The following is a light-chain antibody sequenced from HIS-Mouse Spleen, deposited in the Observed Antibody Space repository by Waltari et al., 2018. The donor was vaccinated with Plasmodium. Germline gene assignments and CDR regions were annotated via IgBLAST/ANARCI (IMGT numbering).Light chain of an antibody. J-gene: IGKJ1*01. CDR3: QQSYSTWT. CDR2: AAS. Sequence: DIQMTQPPSSLSASVGDRVTITCRASQSISSYLNWYQQKPGKAPKLLIYAASSLQSGVPSRFSGSGSGTDFTLTISSLQPEYFATYYCQQSYSTWTFGQGTKVEIK. CDR1: QSISSY. V-gene: IGKV1-39*01.